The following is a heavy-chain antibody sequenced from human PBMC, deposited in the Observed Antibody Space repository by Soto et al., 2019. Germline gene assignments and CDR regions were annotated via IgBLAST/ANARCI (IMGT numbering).Heavy chain of an antibody. V-gene: IGHV3-9*01. CDR2: SSWNSGNI. Sequence: AWGSLRLSCAASGFTFDDYAMHWVRQAPGKGLEWVSGSSWNSGNIDYADSVKGRFTISRDNAKNSLYLQMNSLRAEDTALYYCAKDMSGGYYYGTDVWGQGTTVTVSS. J-gene: IGHJ6*02. CDR3: AKDMSGGYYYGTDV. CDR1: GFTFDDYA.